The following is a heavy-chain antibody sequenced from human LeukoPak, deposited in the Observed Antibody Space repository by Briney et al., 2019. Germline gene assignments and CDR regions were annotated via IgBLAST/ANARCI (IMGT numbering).Heavy chain of an antibody. CDR3: ARDNRIAVAGVPGY. CDR1: GGSISSYY. J-gene: IGHJ4*02. D-gene: IGHD6-19*01. CDR2: IYYSGST. V-gene: IGHV4-59*01. Sequence: SETLSLTCTVSGGSISSYYWGWIRQPPGKGLEWIGYIYYSGSTNYNPSLKSRVTISVDTSKNQFSLTLSSVTAADTAVYYCARDNRIAVAGVPGYWGQGTLVTVSS.